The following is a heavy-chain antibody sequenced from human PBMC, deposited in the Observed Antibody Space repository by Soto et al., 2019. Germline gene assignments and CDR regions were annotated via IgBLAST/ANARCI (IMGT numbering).Heavy chain of an antibody. V-gene: IGHV1-69*13. D-gene: IGHD5-12*01. CDR3: ARGSYSGYDSDY. CDR2: IIPIFGTA. Sequence: ASVKVSCKASGGTFSSYAISWVRQAPGQGLEWMGGIIPIFGTANYAQKFQGRVTITADESTSTAYMELSSLRSEDTAVYYCARGSYSGYDSDYWGQGTLVTVSA. CDR1: GGTFSSYA. J-gene: IGHJ4*02.